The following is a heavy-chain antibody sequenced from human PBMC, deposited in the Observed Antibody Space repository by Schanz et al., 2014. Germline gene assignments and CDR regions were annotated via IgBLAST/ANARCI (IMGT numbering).Heavy chain of an antibody. D-gene: IGHD4-17*01. CDR1: GFTFSSHW. CDR3: ARKMKLGVYGGKGHDSLDI. Sequence: EVQLLESGGGLVEPGGSLRLSCAASGFTFSSHWMHWVRQDPGKGLVWVARINSVGSNTDYADSVTGRFTISRDNAKSTLYLQMNTLRAEDTAVYYCARKMKLGVYGGKGHDSLDIWGQGTMVTVSS. CDR2: INSVGSNT. V-gene: IGHV3-74*02. J-gene: IGHJ3*02.